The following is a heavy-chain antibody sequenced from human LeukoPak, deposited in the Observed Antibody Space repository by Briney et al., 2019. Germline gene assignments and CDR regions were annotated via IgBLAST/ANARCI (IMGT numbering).Heavy chain of an antibody. J-gene: IGHJ3*02. CDR1: GYTFTSYG. D-gene: IGHD2-2*01. V-gene: IGHV1-18*01. Sequence: ASVKVSCKASGYTFTSYGISCVRQAPGQGLEWMGWISAYNGNTNYAQKLQGRVTMTTDTSTSTAYMELRSLRSDDTAVYYCARDLIVIIPTAVAGAFDIWGQGTMVTVSS. CDR2: ISAYNGNT. CDR3: ARDLIVIIPTAVAGAFDI.